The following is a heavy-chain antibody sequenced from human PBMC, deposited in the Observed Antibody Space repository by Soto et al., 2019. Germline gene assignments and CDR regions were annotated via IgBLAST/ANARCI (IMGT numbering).Heavy chain of an antibody. CDR3: ANFPAAAGTRGDY. CDR1: GYAFTSYG. J-gene: IGHJ4*02. CDR2: ISAYNGNT. Sequence: ASVKLSCKASGYAFTSYGISWVRQAPGQGLEWMGWISAYNGNTNYAQKLQGRVTMTTDTSTSTAYMELRSLRSDDTAVYYCANFPAAAGTRGDYWGQGTLVTSPQ. V-gene: IGHV1-18*01. D-gene: IGHD6-13*01.